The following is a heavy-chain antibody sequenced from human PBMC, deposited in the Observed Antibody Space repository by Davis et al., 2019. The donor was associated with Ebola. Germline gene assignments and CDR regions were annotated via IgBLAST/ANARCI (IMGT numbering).Heavy chain of an antibody. D-gene: IGHD1-26*01. Sequence: PGGSLRLSCAASGFTFSSYAMHWVRQTPGKGLEWVAVISYDGSNKYYADSVKGRFTISRDNSKNTLYLQMNSLRAEDTAVYYCAKEVAVGATPTGFDYWGQGTLVTVSS. V-gene: IGHV3-30-3*01. CDR2: ISYDGSNK. CDR3: AKEVAVGATPTGFDY. CDR1: GFTFSSYA. J-gene: IGHJ4*02.